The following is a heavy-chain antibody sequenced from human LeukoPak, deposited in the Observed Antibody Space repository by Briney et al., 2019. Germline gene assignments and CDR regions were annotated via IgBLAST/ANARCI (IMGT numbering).Heavy chain of an antibody. CDR2: IRQDGDTK. Sequence: PGGSLRLSCAASGFTFSSYWMNWVRQAPGKGLEWVANIRQDGDTKYYVDSVKGRFTISRDNAMNSLYLQMNGLRAEDTAIYYCARSLPYGTTWYGRSDFWGQGTLVTVSS. J-gene: IGHJ4*02. CDR1: GFTFSSYW. D-gene: IGHD6-13*01. CDR3: ARSLPYGTTWYGRSDF. V-gene: IGHV3-7*03.